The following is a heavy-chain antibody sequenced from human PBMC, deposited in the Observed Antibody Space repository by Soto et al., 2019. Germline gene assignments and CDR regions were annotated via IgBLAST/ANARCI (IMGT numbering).Heavy chain of an antibody. CDR1: GFTFSSYA. J-gene: IGHJ4*02. Sequence: GGSLRLSCAASGFTFSSYAMHWVRQAPGKGLEWVAVISYDGSNKYYADSVKGRFTNSRDNSKNTLYLQMNSLRAEDTAVYYCARGPSTELSLLRFWEWLLSIWDYLGQG. V-gene: IGHV3-30-3*01. CDR3: ARGPSTELSLLRFWEWLLSIWDY. CDR2: ISYDGSNK. D-gene: IGHD3-3*01.